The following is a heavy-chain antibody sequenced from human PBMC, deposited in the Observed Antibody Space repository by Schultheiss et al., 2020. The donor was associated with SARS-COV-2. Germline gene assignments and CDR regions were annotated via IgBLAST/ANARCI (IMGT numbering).Heavy chain of an antibody. D-gene: IGHD4-17*01. CDR2: INHSGST. V-gene: IGHV4-34*01. J-gene: IGHJ4*02. Sequence: GSLRLSCAVYGGSFSGYYWSWIRQPPGKGLEWIGEINHSGSTNYNPSLKSRVTISVDTSKNQFSLKLSSVTAADTAVYYCAADYGDYDTFDYWGQGTLVTVSS. CDR1: GGSFSGYY. CDR3: AADYGDYDTFDY.